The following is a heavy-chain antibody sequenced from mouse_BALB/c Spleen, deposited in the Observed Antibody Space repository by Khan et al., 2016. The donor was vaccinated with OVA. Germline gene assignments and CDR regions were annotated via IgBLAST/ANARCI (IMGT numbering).Heavy chain of an antibody. J-gene: IGHJ3*01. V-gene: IGHV1-53*01. CDR1: GYTFTSYY. Sequence: QVQLKQSGAELVKPGASVRLSCKASGYTFTSYYLYWVKQRPGQGLEWIGDINPSNGDTNFNEKFKGKATLTVDKSSSTAYIHLNSLTSEDSAVYYCTRSGYGSFAYWGQGTLVTVSA. CDR3: TRSGYGSFAY. D-gene: IGHD2-2*01. CDR2: INPSNGDT.